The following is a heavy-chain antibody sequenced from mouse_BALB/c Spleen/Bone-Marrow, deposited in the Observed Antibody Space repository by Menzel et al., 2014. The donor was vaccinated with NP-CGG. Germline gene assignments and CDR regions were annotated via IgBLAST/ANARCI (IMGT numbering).Heavy chain of an antibody. CDR2: IHPSDSET. V-gene: IGHV1-61*01. CDR1: GYSFTSYW. Sequence: QVQRQQSGDELVRPGASVKLSCKASGYSFTSYWMNWVKQRPGQGLEWIGMIHPSDSETRLNQKFKDKATLTVDKSSSTAYMQLSSPTSEDSAVYYCAREKVYYGISWFAYWGQGTLVTVSA. CDR3: AREKVYYGISWFAY. J-gene: IGHJ3*01. D-gene: IGHD2-1*01.